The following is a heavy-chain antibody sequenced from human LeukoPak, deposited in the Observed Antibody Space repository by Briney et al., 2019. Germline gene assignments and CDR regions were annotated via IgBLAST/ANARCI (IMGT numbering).Heavy chain of an antibody. V-gene: IGHV3-23*01. Sequence: GGSLRLSCAASGFTFSSYAMSWVRQALGKGLEWVSAISGSGGSTYYADSVKGRFTISRDNSKNTLYLQMNSLRAEDTAVYYCAVSGYYYCFDYWGQGTLVTVSS. CDR3: AVSGYYYCFDY. D-gene: IGHD3-22*01. CDR1: GFTFSSYA. CDR2: ISGSGGST. J-gene: IGHJ4*02.